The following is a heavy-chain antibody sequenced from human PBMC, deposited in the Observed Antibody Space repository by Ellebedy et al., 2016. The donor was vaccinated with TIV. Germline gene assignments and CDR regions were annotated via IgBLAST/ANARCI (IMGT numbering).Heavy chain of an antibody. D-gene: IGHD2-2*01. CDR2: IIPILGIT. CDR1: GGTVNTYA. V-gene: IGHV1-69*04. Sequence: AASVKVSCKASGGTVNTYAFTWVRQAPGQGLEWMGRIIPILGITHYAQKFQGRVTITADRSTSTAYMELSSLRSEDTAVYYCARDDSTSWYNYCDYWGQGTLVTASS. CDR3: ARDDSTSWYNYCDY. J-gene: IGHJ4*02.